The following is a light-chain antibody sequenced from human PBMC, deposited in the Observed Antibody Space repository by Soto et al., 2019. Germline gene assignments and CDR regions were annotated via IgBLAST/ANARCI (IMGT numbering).Light chain of an antibody. Sequence: QSALTQPPSASGSPGQSVTISCTGTSSDIGVYNYVSWYQQHPGKAPKLMLYEVSKRPSGVPDRFSGSKSGNTASLTVSGLQAEDEADYYCSSYAGNNNLYVFGTGTKVTVL. CDR2: EVS. CDR1: SSDIGVYNY. J-gene: IGLJ1*01. V-gene: IGLV2-8*01. CDR3: SSYAGNNNLYV.